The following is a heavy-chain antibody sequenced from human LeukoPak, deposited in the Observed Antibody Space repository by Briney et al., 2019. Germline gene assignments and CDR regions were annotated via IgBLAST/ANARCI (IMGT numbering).Heavy chain of an antibody. J-gene: IGHJ3*02. V-gene: IGHV7-4-1*02. D-gene: IGHD5-18*01. Sequence: GASVKVSCKASGGTFSSYAISWVRQAPGQGLEWMGWINTNTGNPTYAQGFTGRFVFSLDTSVRTAYVQISSLKAEDTAVYYCARVDTAIGVAFDIWGQGTMVTVSS. CDR3: ARVDTAIGVAFDI. CDR2: INTNTGNP. CDR1: GGTFSSYA.